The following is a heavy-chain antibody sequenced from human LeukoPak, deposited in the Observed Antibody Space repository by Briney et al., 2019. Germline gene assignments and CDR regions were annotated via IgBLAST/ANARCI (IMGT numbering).Heavy chain of an antibody. CDR1: GYAFATHH. J-gene: IGHJ4*02. CDR3: ARDSHTYASDY. CDR2: IRPRDDYR. D-gene: IGHD2-2*02. Sequence: ASVKVSCRTSGYAFATHHMHWVRQAPGQGLEWVGFIRPRDDYRNFAQRFQGRVTMTWDTSTSTIYMELSSLRSEDTGVYYCARDSHTYASDYWGQGTLVTVSS. V-gene: IGHV1-46*01.